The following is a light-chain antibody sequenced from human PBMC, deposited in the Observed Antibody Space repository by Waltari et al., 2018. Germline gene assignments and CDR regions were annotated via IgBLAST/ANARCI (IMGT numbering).Light chain of an antibody. CDR3: QQFNAWPLT. Sequence: DIVMTQSPDSLAVSLGERATFNCKSSQSILYTSDNKNCLAWYQQKPGQPPNLLIYGASTRESGVPDRFSGSGSGTDFSLTISSLQSEDFAVYYCQQFNAWPLTFGQGTRLEIK. J-gene: IGKJ5*01. V-gene: IGKV4-1*01. CDR2: GAS. CDR1: QSILYTSDNKNC.